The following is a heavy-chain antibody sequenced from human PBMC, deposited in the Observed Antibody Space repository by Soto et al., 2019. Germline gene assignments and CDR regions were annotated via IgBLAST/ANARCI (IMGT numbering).Heavy chain of an antibody. CDR3: AKAGSSSWYAELGY. D-gene: IGHD6-13*01. Sequence: GGSLRLSCAASGFTFSSYAMSWVRQAPGKGLEWVSGISGSGGGTYYADSVKGRFTISRDNSKNTLYLQMNSLRAEDTAVYSCAKAGSSSWYAELGYWGQGTLVTVSS. J-gene: IGHJ4*02. CDR1: GFTFSSYA. V-gene: IGHV3-23*01. CDR2: ISGSGGGT.